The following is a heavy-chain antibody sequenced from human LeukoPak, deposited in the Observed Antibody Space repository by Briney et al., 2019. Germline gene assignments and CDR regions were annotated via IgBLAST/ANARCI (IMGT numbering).Heavy chain of an antibody. J-gene: IGHJ6*03. CDR3: ARTYSSSSEYYYYMDV. Sequence: GGSLRLSCAASGFTFSSYEMSWIRQAPGKGLEWVSYISSSSSYIYYADSVKGRFTISRDNAKNSLYLQMNSLRAEDTAVYYCARTYSSSSEYYYYMDVWGKGTTVTVSS. V-gene: IGHV3-21*05. CDR2: ISSSSSYI. CDR1: GFTFSSYE. D-gene: IGHD6-6*01.